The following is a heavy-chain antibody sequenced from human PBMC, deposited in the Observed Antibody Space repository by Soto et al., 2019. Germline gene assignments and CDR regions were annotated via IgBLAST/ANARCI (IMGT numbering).Heavy chain of an antibody. J-gene: IGHJ5*02. CDR1: GYIFSAHY. V-gene: IGHV1-2*02. D-gene: IGHD3-10*01. CDR3: VRVHALGFSNGFDA. Sequence: ASVKVSCKASGYIFSAHYIHWVRQAPGQGLEWLGWINPHSGATNYAQKFLGRVTMSTDTSTSTAYMDLTRLKSDDTAVYYCVRVHALGFSNGFDAWGQGTLVTVSS. CDR2: INPHSGAT.